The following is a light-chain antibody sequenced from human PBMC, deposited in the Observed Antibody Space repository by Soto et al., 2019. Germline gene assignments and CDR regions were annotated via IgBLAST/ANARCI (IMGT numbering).Light chain of an antibody. J-gene: IGLJ2*01. CDR3: SSYAGTKTLV. Sequence: QSVLTQPPSASGSPGQSVTISCTGTISDVGTYHYVSWYQQHAGKAPKLIIYEVSERPSGVPDRFSASKSGNTASLTVSGLHAGDEADYYCSSYAGTKTLVFGGGTKLTVL. CDR1: ISDVGTYHY. CDR2: EVS. V-gene: IGLV2-8*01.